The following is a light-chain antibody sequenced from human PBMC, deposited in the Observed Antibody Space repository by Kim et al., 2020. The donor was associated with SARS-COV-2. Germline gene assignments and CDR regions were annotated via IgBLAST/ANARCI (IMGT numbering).Light chain of an antibody. Sequence: ASVGDTVTLTCRASQSIGPWLGWYQQKVGKAPKLLISGASDLEIGVPSRFSGRGSGTDFTLTITSLQPEDFATYYCQQGTTFPWTFGPGTKVDIK. J-gene: IGKJ1*01. CDR3: QQGTTFPWT. CDR1: QSIGPW. CDR2: GAS. V-gene: IGKV1-12*01.